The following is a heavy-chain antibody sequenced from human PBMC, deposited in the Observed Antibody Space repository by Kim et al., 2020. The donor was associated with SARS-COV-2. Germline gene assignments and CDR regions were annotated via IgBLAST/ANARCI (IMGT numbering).Heavy chain of an antibody. J-gene: IGHJ4*02. CDR3: AKRGSFSSSWYYFDY. D-gene: IGHD6-13*01. V-gene: IGHV3-30*02. Sequence: DSVKGRFTISRDNSKNALYLQMNSLRTEDTAVYYCAKRGSFSSSWYYFDYWGQGTLVTVSS.